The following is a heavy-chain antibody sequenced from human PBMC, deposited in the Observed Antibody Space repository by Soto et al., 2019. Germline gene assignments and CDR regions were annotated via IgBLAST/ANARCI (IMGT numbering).Heavy chain of an antibody. CDR3: AKDCAVEATGYFAY. CDR1: GFTFSNYA. Sequence: PGGSLRLSCAASGFTFSNYAMTWVRQAPGRGLEWVSVISGSGGITYYADSVKGRFTISRDNSKNTLYLQMNSLRAEDTAVYYCAKDCAVEATGYFAYWGQGTLVTVSS. J-gene: IGHJ4*02. V-gene: IGHV3-23*01. D-gene: IGHD1-26*01. CDR2: ISGSGGIT.